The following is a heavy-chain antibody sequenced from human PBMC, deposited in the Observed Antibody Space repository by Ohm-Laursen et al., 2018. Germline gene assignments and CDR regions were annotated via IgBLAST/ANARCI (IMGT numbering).Heavy chain of an antibody. CDR2: ISGSGGST. V-gene: IGHV3-23*01. J-gene: IGHJ4*02. CDR1: GFTFSIYA. CDR3: AKDVVVVTATAFDY. D-gene: IGHD2-21*02. Sequence: SLRLSCAAPGFTFSIYAMSWVRQAPGKGLEWVSAISGSGGSTYYADSVKGRFTISRDNSKNTLYLQMNSLRAEDTAVYYCAKDVVVVTATAFDYWGQGTLVTVSS.